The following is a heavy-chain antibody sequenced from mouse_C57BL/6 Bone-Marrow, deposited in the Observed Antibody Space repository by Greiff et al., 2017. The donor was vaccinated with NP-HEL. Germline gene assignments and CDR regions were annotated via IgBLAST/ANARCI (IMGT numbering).Heavy chain of an antibody. CDR2: INPSNGGT. V-gene: IGHV1-53*01. Sequence: QVQLQQPGTELVKPGASVKLSCKASGYTFTSYWMHWVKQRPGQGLEWIGNINPSNGGTNYNEKFKSKATLTVDKSSSTAYMQLSSLTSEDSAVDYGARGGDWDWYFDVWGTGTTVTVSS. D-gene: IGHD4-1*01. CDR3: ARGGDWDWYFDV. J-gene: IGHJ1*03. CDR1: GYTFTSYW.